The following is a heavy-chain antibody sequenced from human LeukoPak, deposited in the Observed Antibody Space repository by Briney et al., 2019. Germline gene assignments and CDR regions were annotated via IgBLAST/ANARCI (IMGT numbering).Heavy chain of an antibody. CDR1: GYSISSGYY. D-gene: IGHD5-12*01. Sequence: PSETLSLTCTVSGYSISSGYYWGWIRQPPGKGLEWIGSIYHSGSTYYNPSLKSRVTISVDTSKNQFSLKLSSVTAADTAVYYCARTISGYSAQGWGQGTLVTVSS. CDR2: IYHSGST. V-gene: IGHV4-38-2*02. CDR3: ARTISGYSAQG. J-gene: IGHJ4*02.